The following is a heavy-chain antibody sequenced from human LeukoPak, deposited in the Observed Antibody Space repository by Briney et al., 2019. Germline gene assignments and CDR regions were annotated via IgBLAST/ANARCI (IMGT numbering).Heavy chain of an antibody. Sequence: ASVKVSCKASGYTFTSYGISWVRQAPGQGLEWMGWISAYNGNTNYAQKLQGRVTMTTDTSTSTAYMELRSLRSDDTAVYYCAGDTPPWGIAAAGPPDYWGQGTLVTVSS. CDR1: GYTFTSYG. CDR2: ISAYNGNT. CDR3: AGDTPPWGIAAAGPPDY. V-gene: IGHV1-18*01. J-gene: IGHJ4*02. D-gene: IGHD6-13*01.